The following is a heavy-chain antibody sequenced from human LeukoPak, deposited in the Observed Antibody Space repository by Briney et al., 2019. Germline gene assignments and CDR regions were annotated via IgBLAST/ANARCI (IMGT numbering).Heavy chain of an antibody. Sequence: GGSLRLSCAASGFTFSSYEMNWGRQAPGGGPEGVSYISSSGSTIYYADSVKGRFTISRDNAKNSLYLQMNSLRAEDTAVYYCAELGITMIGGVWGKGTTVTISS. D-gene: IGHD3-10*02. V-gene: IGHV3-48*03. CDR2: ISSSGSTI. CDR3: AELGITMIGGV. J-gene: IGHJ6*04. CDR1: GFTFSSYE.